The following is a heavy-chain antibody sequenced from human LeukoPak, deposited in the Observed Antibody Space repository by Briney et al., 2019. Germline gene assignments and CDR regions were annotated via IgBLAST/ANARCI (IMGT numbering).Heavy chain of an antibody. CDR1: GFTFDDYG. CDR3: ARVASNYDFDY. Sequence: GGSLRLSCAASGFTFDDYGMTWVRQAPGKGLEWVSGINWNGGNTGYADSVKGRFTISRDNAQNSLYLQMNSLRAEDTALYYCARVASNYDFDYWGQGTLVSVSS. CDR2: INWNGGNT. V-gene: IGHV3-20*04. D-gene: IGHD4-11*01. J-gene: IGHJ4*02.